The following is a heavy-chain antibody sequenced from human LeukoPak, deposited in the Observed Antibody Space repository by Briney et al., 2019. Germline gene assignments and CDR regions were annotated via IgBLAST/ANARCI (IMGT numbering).Heavy chain of an antibody. CDR3: ARERRYGDYVPYYMDV. V-gene: IGHV1-69*05. Sequence: SVKVSCKASGGTFSSYAIGWVRQAPGQGLEWIGRIIPIFGTANYAQKFQGRVTIATDESTSTAYMELSSLRSEDTAVYYCARERRYGDYVPYYMDVWGKGTTVTVSS. J-gene: IGHJ6*03. CDR2: IIPIFGTA. CDR1: GGTFSSYA. D-gene: IGHD4-17*01.